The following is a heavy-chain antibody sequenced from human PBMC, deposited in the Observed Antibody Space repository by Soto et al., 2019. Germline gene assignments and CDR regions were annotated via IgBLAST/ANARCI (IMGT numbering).Heavy chain of an antibody. J-gene: IGHJ3*01. V-gene: IGHV2-5*02. Sequence: QITLKESGPTLVKPTQTLTLTCTFSGFSLTTSGVGVGWIRQPPGKALEWLALVYGDDDKRYTPSLKSRLTITKDTSTNQVVFTMTTMDPVDPATYYCARKILGGYGGAFDVWGQGTMVTVSS. D-gene: IGHD1-1*01. CDR1: GFSLTTSGVG. CDR3: ARKILGGYGGAFDV. CDR2: VYGDDDK.